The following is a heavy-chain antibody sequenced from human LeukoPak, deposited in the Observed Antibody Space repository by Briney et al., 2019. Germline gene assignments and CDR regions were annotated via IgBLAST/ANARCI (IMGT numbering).Heavy chain of an antibody. D-gene: IGHD3-3*01. CDR3: ARGPGDDFWSGFLFDP. J-gene: IGHJ5*02. Sequence: GASVKVSCKASGYTFTSYAMNWVRQAPGQGLEWMGWINTNTGNPTYAQGFTGRFVFSLDTSVSTAYLQISSLKAEDTAVYYCARGPGDDFWSGFLFDPWGQGTLVTVSS. CDR1: GYTFTSYA. CDR2: INTNTGNP. V-gene: IGHV7-4-1*02.